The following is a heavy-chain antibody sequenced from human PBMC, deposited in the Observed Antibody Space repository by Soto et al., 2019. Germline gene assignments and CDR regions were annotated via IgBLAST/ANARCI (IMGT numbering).Heavy chain of an antibody. J-gene: IGHJ3*02. Sequence: GGSLRLSCAASGFTFSSYAMSWVRQAPGKGLEWVSAISGSGGSTYYADSVRGRFTISRDNSKNTLYVQMTSVRSENPGVYYSAKDKDDYSPLPGHAFDIWGPGPMLTFS. CDR2: ISGSGGST. CDR1: GFTFSSYA. CDR3: AKDKDDYSPLPGHAFDI. D-gene: IGHD4-4*01. V-gene: IGHV3-23*01.